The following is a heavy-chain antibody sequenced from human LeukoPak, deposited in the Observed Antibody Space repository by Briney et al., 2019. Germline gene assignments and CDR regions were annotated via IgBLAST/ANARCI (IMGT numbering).Heavy chain of an antibody. D-gene: IGHD3-10*01. V-gene: IGHV1-2*02. CDR3: ARVSVQYYYGSGSYYNVYFDY. CDR2: INPNSGGT. J-gene: IGHJ4*02. CDR1: GYTFTGYY. Sequence: ASVKVSCEASGYTFTGYYMHWVRQAPGQGLEWMGWINPNSGGTNYAQKFQGRVTMTRDTSISTAYMELSRLRSDDTAVYYCARVSVQYYYGSGSYYNVYFDYWGQGTLVTVSS.